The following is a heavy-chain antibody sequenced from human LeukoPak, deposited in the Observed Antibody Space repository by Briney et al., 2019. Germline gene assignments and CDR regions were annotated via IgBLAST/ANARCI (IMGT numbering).Heavy chain of an antibody. V-gene: IGHV4-34*01. CDR2: INHSGST. J-gene: IGHJ5*02. CDR3: ARCRLLWFGELLGWFDP. CDR1: GGSFSGYY. Sequence: SETLSLTCAVYGGSFSGYYWSWIRQPPGKGLEWIGEINHSGSTNYSPSLKSRVTIPVDTSKNQFSLKLSSVTAADTAVYYCARCRLLWFGELLGWFDPWGQGTLVTVSS. D-gene: IGHD3-10*01.